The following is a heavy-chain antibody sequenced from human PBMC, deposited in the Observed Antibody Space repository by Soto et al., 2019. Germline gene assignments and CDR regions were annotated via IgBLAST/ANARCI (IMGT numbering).Heavy chain of an antibody. CDR2: INPNSGGT. J-gene: IGHJ3*02. CDR3: ARAGGCSSTSCYGRAFDI. CDR1: GYTFTGYY. D-gene: IGHD2-2*01. Sequence: ASVKVSCKASGYTFTGYYMHWVRQAPGQGLEWMGWINPNSGGTNYAQKFQGWVTMTRDTSISTAFMKLSRLRSDDTAVYYCARAGGCSSTSCYGRAFDIWGQGTMVTVSS. V-gene: IGHV1-2*04.